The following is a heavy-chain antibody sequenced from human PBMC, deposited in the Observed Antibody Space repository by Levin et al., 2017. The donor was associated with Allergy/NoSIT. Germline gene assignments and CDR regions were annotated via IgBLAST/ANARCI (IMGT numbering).Heavy chain of an antibody. CDR2: IGGSGSHI. Sequence: GESLKISCAASGFTFSSYYMNWVRQAPGKGLEWVSSIGGSGSHIYYADSVKGRFSISRDNAKNSLYLQMNSLRAEDTAVYYCAGGYCSSISCYWFDPWGQETLVTVSS. V-gene: IGHV3-21*01. D-gene: IGHD2-2*01. CDR3: AGGYCSSISCYWFDP. CDR1: GFTFSSYY. J-gene: IGHJ5*02.